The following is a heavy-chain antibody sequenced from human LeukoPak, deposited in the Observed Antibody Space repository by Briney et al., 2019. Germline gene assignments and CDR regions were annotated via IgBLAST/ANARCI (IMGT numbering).Heavy chain of an antibody. Sequence: GGSLRLSCGASGLTVSSYAMSWVRQAAGKGLEWVSTIIGSAVNTYYAESVKGRFTISRDDSKNTVYLQMNSLRAEDTAVYSCAKYTSGTSYRGLDQWGQGTLVTVSS. D-gene: IGHD3-10*01. V-gene: IGHV3-23*01. CDR3: AKYTSGTSYRGLDQ. CDR1: GLTVSSYA. J-gene: IGHJ4*02. CDR2: IIGSAVNT.